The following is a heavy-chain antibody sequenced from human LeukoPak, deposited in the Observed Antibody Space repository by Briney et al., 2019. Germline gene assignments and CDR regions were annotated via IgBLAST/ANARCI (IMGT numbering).Heavy chain of an antibody. CDR3: VREPSQGAFDI. Sequence: GGSLRLSCAASRFTFSDSSMNWVRQAPGEGLEWISYISSTSTIIYCADSVKGRFTISRDNAKNSMYLQMNSLRAEDTAVYYCVREPSQGAFDIWGQGTMVTVSS. J-gene: IGHJ3*02. V-gene: IGHV3-48*01. CDR2: ISSTSTII. CDR1: RFTFSDSS.